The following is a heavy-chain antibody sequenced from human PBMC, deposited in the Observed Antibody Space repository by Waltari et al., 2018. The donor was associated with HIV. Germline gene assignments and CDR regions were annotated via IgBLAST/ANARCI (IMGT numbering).Heavy chain of an antibody. J-gene: IGHJ4*02. Sequence: QVQLVQSGADVKQTGTSLKVPSKPSGYIFTSYAFYWVRQATGQRLEWLGWMNPNRGNTGYAQRFQGRVTMSRNTSISTAYMELSSLRSEDTAVYFCARGPQDYPKYYFDYWGQGTLVTVSS. CDR3: ARGPQDYPKYYFDY. V-gene: IGHV1-8*01. CDR2: MNPNRGNT. D-gene: IGHD4-17*01. CDR1: GYIFTSYA.